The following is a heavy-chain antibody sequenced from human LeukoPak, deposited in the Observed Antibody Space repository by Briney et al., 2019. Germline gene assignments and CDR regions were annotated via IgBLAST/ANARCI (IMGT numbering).Heavy chain of an antibody. CDR3: ASGGYSQIDY. CDR2: ISSSSSTI. Sequence: GGSLRLSCAASGFTFSNAWMSWVRQAPGKGLEWVSYISSSSSTIYYADSVKGRFTISRDNAKNSLYLQMNSLRAEDTAVNYCASGGYSQIDYWGQGTLVTVSS. CDR1: GFTFSNAW. J-gene: IGHJ4*02. D-gene: IGHD3-10*01. V-gene: IGHV3-48*01.